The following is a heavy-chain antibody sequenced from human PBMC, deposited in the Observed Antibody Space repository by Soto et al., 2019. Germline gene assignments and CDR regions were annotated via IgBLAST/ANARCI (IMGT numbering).Heavy chain of an antibody. Sequence: QVQLVESGGGVVQPGRSLSLSCAASGFTLSSYAVHWVRQAPGKGLEWVAGMSFDGSKASHADSVKGRFTISRDNSKNTVSLPMNSLRVEDSAVYYCARGPPGVVPGAIGSGGMDVWGQGTTVTVSS. J-gene: IGHJ6*02. CDR2: MSFDGSKA. CDR1: GFTLSSYA. V-gene: IGHV3-30*04. D-gene: IGHD2-2*01. CDR3: ARGPPGVVPGAIGSGGMDV.